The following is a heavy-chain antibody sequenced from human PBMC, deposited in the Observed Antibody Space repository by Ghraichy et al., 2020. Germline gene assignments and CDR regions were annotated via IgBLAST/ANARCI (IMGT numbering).Heavy chain of an antibody. CDR3: AKGPPEKGWQRDWYFDL. CDR2: IGNSGGS. V-gene: IGHV3-23*01. D-gene: IGHD4-23*01. J-gene: IGHJ2*01. Sequence: GSLRLSCTASGFTFSSYDMAWVRQAPGKGLEWVSGIGNSGGSADFVKGRFSISRDNSKNTLYLQMNSLRAEDTAVYYCAKGPPEKGWQRDWYFDLWVRGTLVTVSS. CDR1: GFTFSSYD.